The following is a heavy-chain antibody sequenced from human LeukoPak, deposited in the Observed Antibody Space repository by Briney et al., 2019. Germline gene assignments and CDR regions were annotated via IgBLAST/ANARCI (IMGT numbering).Heavy chain of an antibody. CDR3: ARHGDCSSTSCYSPDRGDDAFDI. CDR2: IYYSGST. D-gene: IGHD2-2*01. CDR1: GGSISSYY. J-gene: IGHJ3*02. V-gene: IGHV4-59*08. Sequence: SETLSLTCTVSGGSISSYYWSWIRQPPEKGLEWIGYIYYSGSTSYNPSLKSRVTISVDTSKNQFSLKLSSVTAVDTAVYYCARHGDCSSTSCYSPDRGDDAFDIWGQGTMVTVSS.